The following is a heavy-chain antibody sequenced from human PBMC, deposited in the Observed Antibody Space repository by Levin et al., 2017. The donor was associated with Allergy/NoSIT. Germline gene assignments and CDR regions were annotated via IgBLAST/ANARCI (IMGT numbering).Heavy chain of an antibody. CDR3: AREGIQLWGYYYGMDV. V-gene: IGHV3-7*01. Sequence: GGSLRLSCAASGFTFSSYWMSWVRQAPGKGLEWVANIKQDGSEKYYVDSVKGRFTISRDNAKNSLYLQMNSLRAEDTAVYYCAREGIQLWGYYYGMDVWGQGTTVTVSS. J-gene: IGHJ6*02. CDR2: IKQDGSEK. D-gene: IGHD5-18*01. CDR1: GFTFSSYW.